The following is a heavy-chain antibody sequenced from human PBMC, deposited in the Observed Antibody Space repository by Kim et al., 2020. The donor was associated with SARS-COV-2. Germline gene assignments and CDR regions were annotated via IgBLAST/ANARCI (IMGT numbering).Heavy chain of an antibody. CDR1: GFTFSNYW. CDR2: IKSDDSST. J-gene: IGHJ4*02. V-gene: IGHV3-74*01. CDR3: ARDSARAKDY. Sequence: GGSLRLSCEASGFTFSNYWMHWVRQAPGKGLVWVAHIKSDDSSTNYADSVKGRFTISRDNAKKTLYLQMNSLRVEDTAVYYCARDSARAKDYWGQGTLVTVSS.